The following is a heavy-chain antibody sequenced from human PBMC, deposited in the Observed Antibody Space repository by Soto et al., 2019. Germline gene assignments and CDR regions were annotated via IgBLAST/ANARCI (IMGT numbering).Heavy chain of an antibody. Sequence: LSLTCTVSGDSISSGNKYWSWIRQAPGRGLEWIGYIFSSGTTYYNPSLKSRLTMSLDTSQNQFSLRLASVTDADSAVYYCARVPSPFDYYYAMDVWGQGTTVTVSS. CDR3: ARVPSPFDYYYAMDV. CDR2: IFSSGTT. CDR1: GDSISSGNKY. V-gene: IGHV4-30-4*01. D-gene: IGHD3-16*01. J-gene: IGHJ6*02.